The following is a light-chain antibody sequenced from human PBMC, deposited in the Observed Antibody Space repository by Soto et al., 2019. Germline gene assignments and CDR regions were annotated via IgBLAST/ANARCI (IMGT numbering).Light chain of an antibody. CDR3: TSHAGSNNYV. CDR2: EVS. V-gene: IGLV2-8*01. CDR1: SSDVGGYNY. Sequence: QSALTQPPSASGSPGQSVTISCTGTSSDVGGYNYVSWYQQHPGKAPKLIISEVSKRPSGVPDRFSGSKSGNTASLTVSGLHAEDEADYSCTSHAGSNNYVFGTGTKVTVL. J-gene: IGLJ1*01.